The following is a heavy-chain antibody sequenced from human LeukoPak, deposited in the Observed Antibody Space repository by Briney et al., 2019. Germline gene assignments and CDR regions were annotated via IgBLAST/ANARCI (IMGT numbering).Heavy chain of an antibody. D-gene: IGHD3-10*01. CDR2: ISTGSSYI. CDR1: GFTFSSYS. Sequence: GGSLRLSCAASGFTFSSYSMNWVRQAPGKGLQWVSSISTGSSYIYYADSVKGRFTISRDNAKNSLYLQMNSLRAEDTAVYYCARDRYYYGSGSFDYWGQGTLVTVSS. V-gene: IGHV3-21*01. J-gene: IGHJ4*02. CDR3: ARDRYYYGSGSFDY.